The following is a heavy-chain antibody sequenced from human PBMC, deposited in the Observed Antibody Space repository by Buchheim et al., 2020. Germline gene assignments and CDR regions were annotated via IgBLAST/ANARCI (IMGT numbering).Heavy chain of an antibody. J-gene: IGHJ5*02. CDR1: VVSFSGYY. D-gene: IGHD3-10*01. CDR3: ARERRLLTMVRGVISGFDP. CDR2: INHSGST. Sequence: QVQLQQWGAGLLKPSETLSLTCAVYVVSFSGYYWGWIRQPPGKGLEWIGEINHSGSTNYNPSLKRRVTISVDTSKNQFSLKLSSVTAAETAVYYCARERRLLTMVRGVISGFDPWGQGTL. V-gene: IGHV4-34*01.